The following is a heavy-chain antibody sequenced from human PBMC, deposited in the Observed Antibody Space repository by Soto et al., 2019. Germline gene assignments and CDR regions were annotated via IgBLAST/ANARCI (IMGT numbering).Heavy chain of an antibody. D-gene: IGHD1-26*01. Sequence: PSETLSLTCAVYGGSFSGYYWSWIRQPPGKGLEWIGEINHSGSTNYNPSLKSRVTISADTSKDQFSLKLSSVTAADTGVFYCASFHYSGGYPTTFDYWGQGTLVTVSS. J-gene: IGHJ4*02. CDR2: INHSGST. CDR1: GGSFSGYY. V-gene: IGHV4-34*01. CDR3: ASFHYSGGYPTTFDY.